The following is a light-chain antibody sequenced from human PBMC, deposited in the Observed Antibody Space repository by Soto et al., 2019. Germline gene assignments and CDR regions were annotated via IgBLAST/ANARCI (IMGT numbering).Light chain of an antibody. Sequence: QPVLTQPRSASVSPGQSAAISCTGTSSDVGGYNYVSWYQQHPGKAPKLMIYELFKRPSGVPDRFSGSKSGNTASLTVSGLQAEDEADYYCSSYAGSNNFDVFGTGTKVTVL. CDR2: ELF. V-gene: IGLV2-8*01. CDR3: SSYAGSNNFDV. CDR1: SSDVGGYNY. J-gene: IGLJ1*01.